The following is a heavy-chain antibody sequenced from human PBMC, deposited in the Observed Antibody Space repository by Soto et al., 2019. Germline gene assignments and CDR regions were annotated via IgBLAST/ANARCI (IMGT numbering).Heavy chain of an antibody. J-gene: IGHJ4*02. CDR1: GFTFSSYG. V-gene: IGHV3-30*18. CDR3: AKVTSGYDYDY. Sequence: QVQLVESGGGVVQPGRSLRLSCAASGFTFSSYGMHWVRQAPGKGLEWVAVISYDGSNKYYADSVKGRFTISRDNSKNTLYLQMNSLRAEDTAVYYCAKVTSGYDYDYWGQGTLVTVSS. CDR2: ISYDGSNK. D-gene: IGHD5-12*01.